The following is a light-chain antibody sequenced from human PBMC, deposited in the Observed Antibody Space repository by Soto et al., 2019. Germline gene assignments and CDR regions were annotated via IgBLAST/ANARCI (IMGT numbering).Light chain of an antibody. CDR2: GAS. V-gene: IGKV3-20*01. Sequence: EIVLTQSPGTLSLSPGERATLSCRASQSVSSSYLAWYQQKPGQAPRLLIYGASSRATGIPDRFSGSGSGTDVTRTISRLEPEDFAVYYCQQYGSSPTFGGVTKVEIK. CDR1: QSVSSSY. J-gene: IGKJ4*01. CDR3: QQYGSSPT.